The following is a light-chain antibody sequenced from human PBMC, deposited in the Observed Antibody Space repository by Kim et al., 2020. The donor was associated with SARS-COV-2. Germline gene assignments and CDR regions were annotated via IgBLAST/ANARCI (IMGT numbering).Light chain of an antibody. J-gene: IGLJ3*02. V-gene: IGLV2-11*01. CDR2: DVS. Sequence: QSTLTQPRPVSGSPGQSVTISCTGTSSDVGGYNYVSWYQQHPGKAPKLMIYDVSKRPSGVPDRFSGSKSGKTASLTISRLQAEDEADYYCCSYAGSYTWVLGGETKLTVL. CDR3: CSYAGSYTWV. CDR1: SSDVGGYNY.